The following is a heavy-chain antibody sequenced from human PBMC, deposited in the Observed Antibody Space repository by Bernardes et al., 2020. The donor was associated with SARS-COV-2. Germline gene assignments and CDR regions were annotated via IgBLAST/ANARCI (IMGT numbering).Heavy chain of an antibody. CDR3: ARGGGMVSLGRDFVHGNMDV. CDR2: IIPIFGTS. Sequence: SVKVSCKASGGPFTSSALSWVRQAPGQGLEWMGGIIPIFGTSNYAQKFQGRVTITADESTNTAYMVLSSLRSDDTAVYYCARGGGMVSLGRDFVHGNMDVWGQGTTVTVSS. D-gene: IGHD3-16*02. J-gene: IGHJ6*02. V-gene: IGHV1-69*13. CDR1: GGPFTSSA.